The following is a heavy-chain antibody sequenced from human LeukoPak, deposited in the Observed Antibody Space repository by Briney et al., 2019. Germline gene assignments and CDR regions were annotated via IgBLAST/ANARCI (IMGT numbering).Heavy chain of an antibody. Sequence: SETLSLTCIVSGGSINNFYWSWLRQPPGKGLGWIGYIYYSGSTNYNPSLKSRVTISVDTSKNQSSLKLSSVTAADPAVYYCARGGLYYDILTGKNWFDPWGQGTLVTVSS. CDR1: GGSINNFY. V-gene: IGHV4-59*01. D-gene: IGHD3-9*01. J-gene: IGHJ5*02. CDR2: IYYSGST. CDR3: ARGGLYYDILTGKNWFDP.